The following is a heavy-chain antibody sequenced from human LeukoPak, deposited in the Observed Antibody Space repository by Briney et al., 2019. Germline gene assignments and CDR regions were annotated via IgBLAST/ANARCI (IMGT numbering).Heavy chain of an antibody. V-gene: IGHV4-34*01. CDR1: GGSFSGYY. CDR2: INHSGST. Sequence: SETLSLTCAVYGGSFSGYYWSWIRQPPGKGLEWIGEINHSGSTNYNPSLKCRVTISVDTSKNQFSLKLSSVTAADTAVYYCARGTPHYYDSSGYYYFWYFDLWGRGTLVTVSS. CDR3: ARGTPHYYDSSGYYYFWYFDL. D-gene: IGHD3-22*01. J-gene: IGHJ2*01.